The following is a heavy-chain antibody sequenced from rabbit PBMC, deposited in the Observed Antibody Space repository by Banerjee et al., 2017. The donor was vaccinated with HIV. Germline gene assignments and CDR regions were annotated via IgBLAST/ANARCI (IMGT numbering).Heavy chain of an antibody. V-gene: IGHV1S45*01. CDR3: ARRGYAGSSYYTDSFNL. CDR2: IYAGITGDT. Sequence: QEQLEESGGDLVKPEGSLTLTCTASGFSFSSSYWIFWVRQAPGKGLEWIACIYAGITGDTYYASWAKGRFTISKTSSTTVTLQMTSLTAADTATYFCARRGYAGSSYYTDSFNLWGPGTLVTVS. CDR1: GFSFSSSYW. J-gene: IGHJ4*01. D-gene: IGHD8-1*01.